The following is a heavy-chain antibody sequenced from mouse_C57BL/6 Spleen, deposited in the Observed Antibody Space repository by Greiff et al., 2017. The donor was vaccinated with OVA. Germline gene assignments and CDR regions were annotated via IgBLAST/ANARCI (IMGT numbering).Heavy chain of an antibody. CDR1: GYTFTSYG. CDR2: IYPSSGNT. CDR3: ARETTTVVATRGYFDY. V-gene: IGHV1-81*01. J-gene: IGHJ2*01. D-gene: IGHD1-1*01. Sequence: QVQLKQSGAELARPGASVKLSCKASGYTFTSYGISWVKQRTGQGLEWIGEIYPSSGNTYYNEKFKGKATLTADKSSSTAYMELRSLTSEDSAVYFCARETTTVVATRGYFDYWGQGTTLTVSS.